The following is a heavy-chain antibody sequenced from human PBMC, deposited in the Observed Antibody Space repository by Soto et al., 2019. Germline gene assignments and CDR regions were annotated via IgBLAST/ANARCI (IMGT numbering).Heavy chain of an antibody. V-gene: IGHV4-34*01. Sequence: SETLSLTCAVYGGSFSGYYWSWIRQPPGKGLEWIGEINHSGSTNYNPSLKSRVTISVDTSKNQFSLKLSSVTAADTAVYYCARGLSTRYCSSTSCKNRGFDIWGQGTMVTVSS. J-gene: IGHJ3*02. CDR1: GGSFSGYY. CDR2: INHSGST. D-gene: IGHD2-2*01. CDR3: ARGLSTRYCSSTSCKNRGFDI.